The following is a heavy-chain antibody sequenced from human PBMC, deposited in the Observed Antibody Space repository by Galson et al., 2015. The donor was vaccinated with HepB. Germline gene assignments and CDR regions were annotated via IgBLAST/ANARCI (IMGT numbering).Heavy chain of an antibody. CDR1: GFTFSSYA. CDR2: ISSNGGST. D-gene: IGHD3-3*01. V-gene: IGHV3-64D*06. Sequence: SLRLSCAASGFTFSSYAMHWVRQAPGKGLEYVSAISSNGGSTYYADSVKGRFTISRDNSKNTLYLQMSSLRAEDTAVYYCVSKYYDFWSGYYSSYYYYYGMDVWGQGTTVTVSS. J-gene: IGHJ6*02. CDR3: VSKYYDFWSGYYSSYYYYYGMDV.